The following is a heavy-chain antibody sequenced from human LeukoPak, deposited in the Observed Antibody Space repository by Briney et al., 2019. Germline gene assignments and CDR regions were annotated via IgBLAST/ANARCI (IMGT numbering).Heavy chain of an antibody. Sequence: GGSLRLSCAASGFTFVDYAMGWVRQAPGKGLEWVSGISGSGDTTYYADSVKGRFTISRDNSKNTLYLQMNSLRVEDTAIYYCAKGSSAYHDAFDIWGQGTLVTVST. V-gene: IGHV3-23*01. J-gene: IGHJ3*02. CDR1: GFTFVDYA. CDR3: AKGSSAYHDAFDI. CDR2: ISGSGDTT. D-gene: IGHD3-22*01.